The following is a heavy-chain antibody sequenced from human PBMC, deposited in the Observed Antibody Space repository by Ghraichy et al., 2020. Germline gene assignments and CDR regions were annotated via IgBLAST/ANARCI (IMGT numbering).Heavy chain of an antibody. CDR2: IYHSGST. V-gene: IGHV4-4*02. Sequence: ETLNISCAVSGGSISSSNWWSWVRQPPGKGLEWIGEIYHSGSTNYNPSLKSRVTISVDKSKNQFSLKLSSVTAADTAVYYCASISHTGSDYWGQGTLVTVSS. J-gene: IGHJ4*02. CDR3: ASISHTGSDY. CDR1: GGSISSSNW. D-gene: IGHD5-18*01.